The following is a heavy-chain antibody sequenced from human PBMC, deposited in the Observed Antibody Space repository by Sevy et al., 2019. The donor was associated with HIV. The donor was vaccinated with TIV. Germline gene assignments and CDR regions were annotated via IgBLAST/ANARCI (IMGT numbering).Heavy chain of an antibody. Sequence: GGSLRLSCAASGLTFSSHAMHCVRQAPGKGLEWVAVISYETGNTKYYAESVKGRFTISRDNSKNTLYLQMNSLRAEDTAVYYCARDSGYSINYSPGTYWGQGTLVTVSS. V-gene: IGHV3-30-3*01. CDR2: ISYETGNTK. D-gene: IGHD2-15*01. CDR1: GLTFSSHA. CDR3: ARDSGYSINYSPGTY. J-gene: IGHJ4*02.